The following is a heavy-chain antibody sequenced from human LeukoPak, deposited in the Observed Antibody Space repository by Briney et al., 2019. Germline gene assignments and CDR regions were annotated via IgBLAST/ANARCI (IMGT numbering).Heavy chain of an antibody. CDR3: ARFQHYYYYGMDV. V-gene: IGHV3-66*02. D-gene: IGHD3-16*01. CDR2: IYSGGST. CDR1: GFTVSSNY. J-gene: IGHJ6*02. Sequence: GGSLRLSCAASGFTVSSNYMSWIRQAPGKGLEWVSVIYSGGSTYYADSVKGRFTISRDNSKNTLYLQMNSLRAEDTAVYYCARFQHYYYYGMDVWGQGTTVTVSS.